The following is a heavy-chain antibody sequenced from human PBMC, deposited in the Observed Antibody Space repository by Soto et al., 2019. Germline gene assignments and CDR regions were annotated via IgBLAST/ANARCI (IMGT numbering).Heavy chain of an antibody. D-gene: IGHD5-12*01. J-gene: IGHJ4*02. CDR3: VKDSPIGSVFSGHDDIDS. V-gene: IGHV1-46*01. CDR1: GYSFTSHY. CDR2: IYPGGVNI. Sequence: ASVKVSCKAIGYSFTSHYIHWVRQAPGQGLEWMGTIYPGGVNIAYAQKFKGRVTMTKDTSTSTVYMELNSLRPEDTAVYYCVKDSPIGSVFSGHDDIDSWGQGTPVTVSS.